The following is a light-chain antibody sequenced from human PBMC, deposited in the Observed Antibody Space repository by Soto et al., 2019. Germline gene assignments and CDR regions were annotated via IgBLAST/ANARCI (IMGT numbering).Light chain of an antibody. V-gene: IGLV1-44*01. J-gene: IGLJ2*01. CDR1: SSNIGRNT. Sequence: HSVLTQPPSASGTPGQRVTISCSGSSSNIGRNTVNWYQQLPGTAPKLLIYNNNQRPSGVPDRFSGSKSGTSASLAISGLQSEDEADYYCAAWDDSLNGVVFGGGTKLTVL. CDR2: NNN. CDR3: AAWDDSLNGVV.